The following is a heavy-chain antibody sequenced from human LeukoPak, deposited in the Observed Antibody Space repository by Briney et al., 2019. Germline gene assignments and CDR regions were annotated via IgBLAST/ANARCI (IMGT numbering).Heavy chain of an antibody. D-gene: IGHD2-15*01. CDR2: INSDGSST. V-gene: IGHV3-74*01. CDR3: ASSKDIVVVVAAATDAFDI. Sequence: GGSLRLSCAASGSTSITYAMTWVRQAPGKGLVWVSRINSDGSSTSYADSVKGRFTISRDNAKNTLYLQMNSLRAEDTALYYCASSKDIVVVVAAATDAFDIWGQGTMVTVSS. CDR1: GSTSITYA. J-gene: IGHJ3*02.